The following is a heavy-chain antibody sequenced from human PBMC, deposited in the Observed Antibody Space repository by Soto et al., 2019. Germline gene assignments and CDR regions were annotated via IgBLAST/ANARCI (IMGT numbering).Heavy chain of an antibody. D-gene: IGHD6-19*01. CDR3: AKSKAMAGNDFRVDY. Sequence: QVQLVESGGGVVQPGGSLRLSCAASGFTFSSYGMHWVRQAPGKGLEWVAVISVDGSNRYYGDSVKGRFTVSRDNSKNTLYVQMNSLRAEDTAVYYCAKSKAMAGNDFRVDYWGQGTLVTVSS. CDR1: GFTFSSYG. J-gene: IGHJ4*02. CDR2: ISVDGSNR. V-gene: IGHV3-30*18.